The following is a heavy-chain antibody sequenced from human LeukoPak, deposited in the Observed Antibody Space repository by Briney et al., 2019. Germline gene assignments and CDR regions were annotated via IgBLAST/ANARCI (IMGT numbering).Heavy chain of an antibody. CDR2: FDPEDGET. CDR3: ATTASNSGYDLGWFDP. CDR1: GYTLTELS. Sequence: ASVKVSCKVSGYTLTELSMHWVRQAPGKGLEWMGGFDPEDGETIYAQKFQGRVTMTEDTSTDTAYMELSSLRPEDTAVYYCATTASNSGYDLGWFDPWGQGTLVTVSS. J-gene: IGHJ5*02. D-gene: IGHD5-12*01. V-gene: IGHV1-24*01.